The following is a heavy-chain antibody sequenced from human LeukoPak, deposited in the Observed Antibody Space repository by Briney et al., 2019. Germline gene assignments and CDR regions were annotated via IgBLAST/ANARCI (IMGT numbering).Heavy chain of an antibody. D-gene: IGHD3-22*01. V-gene: IGHV4-61*02. Sequence: PSQTLSLTCTVSGDSVSSGSNYWSWIRQPAGKGLEWIGRIYNSWTTNYNPSLKSRVTISVDTSKNQFSLKLSSVTAADTAVYYCARESSSWYDDSSGYKGYWGQGTLVTVSS. J-gene: IGHJ4*02. CDR2: IYNSWTT. CDR1: GDSVSSGSNY. CDR3: ARESSSWYDDSSGYKGY.